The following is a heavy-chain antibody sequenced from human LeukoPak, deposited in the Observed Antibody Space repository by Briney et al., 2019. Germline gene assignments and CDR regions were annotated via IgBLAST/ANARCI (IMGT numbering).Heavy chain of an antibody. Sequence: SETLSLTCTVSGGSISSYYWSWIRQPPGKGLEWIGYIYYSGSTNYNPSLKSRVTISVDTSKNQFSLKLSSVTAADTAVYYCARLNSLTAVDTAVAILDYWGQGTLVTVSS. D-gene: IGHD5-18*01. CDR1: GGSISSYY. V-gene: IGHV4-59*08. J-gene: IGHJ4*02. CDR3: ARLNSLTAVDTAVAILDY. CDR2: IYYSGST.